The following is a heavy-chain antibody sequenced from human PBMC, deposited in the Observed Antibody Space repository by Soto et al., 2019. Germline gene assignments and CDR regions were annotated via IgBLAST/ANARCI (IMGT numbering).Heavy chain of an antibody. J-gene: IGHJ5*02. Sequence: QLQLQESGSGLVKPSQTLSLTCAVSGGSISSCGYSWSWTRQAPGKGRVWIGYIYHSGSTYYNPSLTSRVTISVDRSKNQFSLKLSSVTAADTALHYSARVPGPWGQGTLVTVSS. V-gene: IGHV4-30-2*01. CDR2: IYHSGST. CDR1: GGSISSCGYS. D-gene: IGHD7-27*01. CDR3: ARVPGP.